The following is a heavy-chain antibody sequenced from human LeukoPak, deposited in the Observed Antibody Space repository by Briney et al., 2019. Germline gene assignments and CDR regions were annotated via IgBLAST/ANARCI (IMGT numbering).Heavy chain of an antibody. CDR2: ISSSSSTI. V-gene: IGHV3-48*04. CDR3: AGGLPAGTLSIDY. D-gene: IGHD6-13*01. J-gene: IGHJ4*02. Sequence: GGSLRLSCAASGFTFSSYSMNWVRQAPGKGLEWVSYISSSSSTIYYADSVKGRFAISRDNAKNSLYLQMNSLRAEDTAVYYCAGGLPAGTLSIDYWGQGTLVTVSS. CDR1: GFTFSSYS.